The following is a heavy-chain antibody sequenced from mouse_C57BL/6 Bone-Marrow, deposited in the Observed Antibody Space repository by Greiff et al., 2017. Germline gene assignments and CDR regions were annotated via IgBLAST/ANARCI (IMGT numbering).Heavy chain of an antibody. Sequence: VQLQQPGAELVKPGASVKMSCKASGYTFTSYWITWVKQRPGQGLEWIGDIYPGSGSTNYNEKFKSKATLTVDTSSSTAYMQLSSLTSEDSAVYYCAREETGSSNSWFAYWGQGTLVTVSA. D-gene: IGHD1-1*01. CDR3: AREETGSSNSWFAY. CDR1: GYTFTSYW. CDR2: IYPGSGST. J-gene: IGHJ3*01. V-gene: IGHV1-55*01.